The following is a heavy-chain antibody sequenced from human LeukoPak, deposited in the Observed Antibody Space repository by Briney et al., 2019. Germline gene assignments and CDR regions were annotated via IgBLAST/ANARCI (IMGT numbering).Heavy chain of an antibody. J-gene: IGHJ4*02. CDR3: ARSPVGVRKKHDF. V-gene: IGHV1-8*02. Sequence: GASVKVSRKDSVYTFTSYDINWVRQATGQGLEWMGWMNPTSGHTGYAQNFQGSVTMTRDTSISTAYMELNSLTSEDTAVYYCARSPVGVRKKHDFWGQGTLVIVSS. CDR1: VYTFTSYD. D-gene: IGHD3-10*01. CDR2: MNPTSGHT.